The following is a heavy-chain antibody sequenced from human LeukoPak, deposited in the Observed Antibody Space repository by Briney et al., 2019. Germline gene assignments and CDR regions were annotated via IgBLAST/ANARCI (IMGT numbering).Heavy chain of an antibody. CDR3: ARETGGYYDSFDY. D-gene: IGHD3-16*01. CDR2: MNTNTGKT. Sequence: ASVKVSCKTSGYTFTSYDINWVRQATGQGLEWMGWMNTNTGKTGYAQKFQGRVTMTRSTSISTAYMELSSLRPEDTAVYYCARETGGYYDSFDYWGQGTLVTVFS. CDR1: GYTFTSYD. J-gene: IGHJ4*02. V-gene: IGHV1-8*02.